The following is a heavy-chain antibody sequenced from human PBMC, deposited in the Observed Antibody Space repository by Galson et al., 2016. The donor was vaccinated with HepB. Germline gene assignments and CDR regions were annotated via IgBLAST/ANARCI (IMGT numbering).Heavy chain of an antibody. Sequence: SVKVSCKASGGTFNNYGISWVRQAPGQGLEWMGGIIPIFGTATYTQRFQGRVTITADESTSTVYMERSRLSSEDTAVYFCASNPYYYDYMDVWGKGTTVTVSS. CDR1: GGTFNNYG. V-gene: IGHV1-69*13. J-gene: IGHJ6*03. CDR2: IIPIFGTA. CDR3: ASNPYYYDYMDV.